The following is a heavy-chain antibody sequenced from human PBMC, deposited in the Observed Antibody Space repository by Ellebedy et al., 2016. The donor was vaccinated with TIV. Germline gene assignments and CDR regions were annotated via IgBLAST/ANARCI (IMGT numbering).Heavy chain of an antibody. CDR1: GFTFSTNS. D-gene: IGHD3-3*01. J-gene: IGHJ4*02. CDR2: IGSGGAEK. CDR3: ERKAVADYTGPVANYFDH. Sequence: GESLKISCAGSGFTFSTNSMNWIRQAPGKGLEWVSAIGSGGAEKYYADSVKGRFTISRDNSRNTLYLQMHSLRAEDTAIYYCERKAVADYTGPVANYFDHWGQGTLVTVSS. V-gene: IGHV3-23*01.